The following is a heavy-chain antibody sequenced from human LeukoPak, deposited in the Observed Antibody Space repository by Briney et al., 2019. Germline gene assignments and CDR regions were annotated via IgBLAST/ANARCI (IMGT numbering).Heavy chain of an antibody. D-gene: IGHD6-19*01. V-gene: IGHV5-51*01. Sequence: GESLKISCKGSGYSFTSYWIGWVRQMPGKGLEWMGIIYPGDSDTRYSPSFQGQVTISADKSIRPAYLQWSSLKASDTATYSCARRGSDSGGWYRAFDIWGQGTMVTVSS. CDR2: IYPGDSDT. CDR3: ARRGSDSGGWYRAFDI. CDR1: GYSFTSYW. J-gene: IGHJ3*02.